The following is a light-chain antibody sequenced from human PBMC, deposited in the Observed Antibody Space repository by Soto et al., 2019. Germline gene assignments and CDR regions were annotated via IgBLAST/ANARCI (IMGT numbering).Light chain of an antibody. J-gene: IGLJ2*01. V-gene: IGLV2-14*03. CDR1: SSDVGTYKY. CDR2: EVS. CDR3: SSYTSSSTLV. Sequence: QSVLTQPASVSGSPGQSITISCTGTSSDVGTYKYVSWYQQHPGKAPKLMIYEVSDRPSGVSNRFSGSKSGNTASLTISGLQAEDEADYYCSSYTSSSTLVFGGGTKLPVL.